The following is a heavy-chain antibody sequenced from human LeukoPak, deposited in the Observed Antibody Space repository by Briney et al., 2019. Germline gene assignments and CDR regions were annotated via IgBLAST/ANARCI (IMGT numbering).Heavy chain of an antibody. D-gene: IGHD2-21*02. Sequence: SETLSLTCTVSGGSISRGGYYWSWIRQHPGKGLEWIGYIYYSGSTYYNPSLKSRVTISVDTSKNQFSLKLSSVTAADTAVYYCASVNIVVVTPDAFDIWGQGTMVTVSS. CDR1: GGSISRGGYY. CDR2: IYYSGST. V-gene: IGHV4-31*03. CDR3: ASVNIVVVTPDAFDI. J-gene: IGHJ3*02.